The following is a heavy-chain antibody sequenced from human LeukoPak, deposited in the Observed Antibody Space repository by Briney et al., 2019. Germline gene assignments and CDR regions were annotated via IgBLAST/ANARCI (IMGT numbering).Heavy chain of an antibody. D-gene: IGHD6-6*01. V-gene: IGHV3-53*01. CDR3: ARHSSSVPYYYHGLDV. Sequence: PGGSLRLSCAASGFSVSSSYMSWVRQAPGEGLEWVSVIYSDSNTYYADSVKGRFTISRDNSKNTLYLQMNSLRAEDTAVYHCARHSSSVPYYYHGLDVWGQGTTVTVSS. J-gene: IGHJ6*02. CDR1: GFSVSSSY. CDR2: IYSDSNT.